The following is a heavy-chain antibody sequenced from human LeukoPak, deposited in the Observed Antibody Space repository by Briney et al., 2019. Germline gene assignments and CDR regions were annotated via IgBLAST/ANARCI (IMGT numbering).Heavy chain of an antibody. CDR2: INHSGST. V-gene: IGHV4-34*01. CDR3: ARGDSSSWYVPKLDY. D-gene: IGHD6-13*01. J-gene: IGHJ4*02. CDR1: GGSFSGYY. Sequence: SETLSLTCAVYGGSFSGYYWSWIRQPPGKGLEWIGEINHSGSTNYNPSLKSRVTISVDTSKNQFSLKLSSVTAADTAVYYCARGDSSSWYVPKLDYWGQGTLVTVSS.